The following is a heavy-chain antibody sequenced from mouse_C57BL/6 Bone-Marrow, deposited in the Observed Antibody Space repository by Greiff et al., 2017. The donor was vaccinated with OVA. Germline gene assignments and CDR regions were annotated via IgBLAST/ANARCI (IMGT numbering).Heavy chain of an antibody. CDR3: ARGASYGRAMDY. V-gene: IGHV1-26*01. CDR2: INPNNGGT. J-gene: IGHJ4*01. Sequence: VQLQQSGPELVKPGASVKISCKASGYTFTDYYMNWVKQSHGKSLEWIGDINPNNGGTSYNQKFKGKATLTVDKSSSTAYMELRSLTSEDSAVYYCARGASYGRAMDYWGQGTSVTVSS. D-gene: IGHD1-1*01. CDR1: GYTFTDYY.